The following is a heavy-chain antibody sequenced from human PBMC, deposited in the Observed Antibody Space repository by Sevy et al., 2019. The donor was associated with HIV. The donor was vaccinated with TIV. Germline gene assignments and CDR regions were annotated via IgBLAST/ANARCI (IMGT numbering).Heavy chain of an antibody. V-gene: IGHV1-3*04. Sequence: ASVKVSCKASGYSFSSHAMQWVRQAPGQSPECMGWINNGNDDTKYFQKFKGRLTITRDTSASTAYMELSGLTTEDTAVYYCATMIFGTKYHHFALDVWGQGTTVTVSS. CDR3: ATMIFGTKYHHFALDV. CDR2: INNGNDDT. J-gene: IGHJ6*02. CDR1: GYSFSSHA. D-gene: IGHD3-3*01.